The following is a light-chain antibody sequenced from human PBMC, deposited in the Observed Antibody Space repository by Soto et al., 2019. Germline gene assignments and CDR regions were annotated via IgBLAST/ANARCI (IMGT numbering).Light chain of an antibody. Sequence: EIVLTQSPATLSLSPGERATLSCRASQSVSTYLAWYQQKPGQPPRLLIYDASTRAPGIPARVSGSGSGAHFPLAIRSLEPEDVPVYYCLQRSDWWTFGQGTKGEIK. J-gene: IGKJ1*01. CDR3: LQRSDWWT. CDR2: DAS. CDR1: QSVSTY. V-gene: IGKV3-11*01.